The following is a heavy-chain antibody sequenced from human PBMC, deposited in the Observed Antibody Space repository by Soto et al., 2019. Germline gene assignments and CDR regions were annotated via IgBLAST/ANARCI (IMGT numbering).Heavy chain of an antibody. CDR1: GFTFSSYA. Sequence: GGSLRLSCAASGFTFSSYAMHWVRQAPGKGLEWVAVISYDGSNKYYADSVKGRFTISRDNSKNTLYLQMNSLRAEDTAVYYCARDLGGSYYRGYYYGMDVWGQGTTVTVSS. J-gene: IGHJ6*02. D-gene: IGHD1-26*01. V-gene: IGHV3-30-3*01. CDR2: ISYDGSNK. CDR3: ARDLGGSYYRGYYYGMDV.